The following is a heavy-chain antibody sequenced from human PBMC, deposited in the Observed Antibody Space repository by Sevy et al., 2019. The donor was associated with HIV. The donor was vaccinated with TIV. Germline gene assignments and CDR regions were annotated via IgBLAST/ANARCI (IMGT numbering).Heavy chain of an antibody. V-gene: IGHV1-18*01. CDR3: AREKYNILTGYYSFDY. J-gene: IGHJ4*02. D-gene: IGHD3-9*01. CDR2: ISAYNGNT. Sequence: ASVKVSCKASGYTFTSYGISWVRQAPGQGLEWMGWISAYNGNTNYAQKLQGRVTMTTDTSTSTAYMELRSLISDDTAAYYCAREKYNILTGYYSFDYWGQGTLVTVSS. CDR1: GYTFTSYG.